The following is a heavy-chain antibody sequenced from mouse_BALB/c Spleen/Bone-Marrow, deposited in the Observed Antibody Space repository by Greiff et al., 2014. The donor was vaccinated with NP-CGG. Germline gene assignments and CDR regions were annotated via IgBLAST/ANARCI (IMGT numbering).Heavy chain of an antibody. CDR3: TREPIYYGNPYRMAY. J-gene: IGHJ4*01. CDR1: GYKFTDYE. D-gene: IGHD2-1*01. Sequence: VKLMESGPELVRPGASVTLSCKASGYKFTDYEIYWVKQTPVHGLEWIGAIDPEIGGTAYSQKFKGKATLTADISSSTAYMELRSLTSEDSAVYYCTREPIYYGNPYRMAYWAQGPSDTVSA. CDR2: IDPEIGGT. V-gene: IGHV1-15*01.